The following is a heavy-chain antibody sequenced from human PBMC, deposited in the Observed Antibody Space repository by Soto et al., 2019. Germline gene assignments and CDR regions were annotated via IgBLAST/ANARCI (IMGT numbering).Heavy chain of an antibody. J-gene: IGHJ3*02. CDR3: AREVPRNCSGGSCYLGAFDI. D-gene: IGHD2-15*01. CDR2: INPNSGGT. V-gene: IGHV1-2*04. Sequence: QVQLVQSGAEVKKPGASVKVSCKASGYTFTGYYMHWVRQAPGQGLEWMGWINPNSGGTNYAQKFQGWVTMTRDTSISTAYMELSRPRSDDTAEYYCAREVPRNCSGGSCYLGAFDIWGQGTMVTVSS. CDR1: GYTFTGYY.